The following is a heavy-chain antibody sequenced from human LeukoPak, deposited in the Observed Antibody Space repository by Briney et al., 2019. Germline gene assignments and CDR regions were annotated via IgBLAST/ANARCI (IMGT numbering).Heavy chain of an antibody. J-gene: IGHJ5*02. CDR2: IYYSGNT. Sequence: SETLSLTCTVSGGSIKNYHWSWIRQPPGKGLDWIGYIYYSGNTNYSPSLKSRVTISVDTSKNQFSLKLSSVTSADTAVYYCARVGYNWNDVGPFDPWGQGTLVTVSS. D-gene: IGHD1-20*01. CDR1: GGSIKNYH. V-gene: IGHV4-59*01. CDR3: ARVGYNWNDVGPFDP.